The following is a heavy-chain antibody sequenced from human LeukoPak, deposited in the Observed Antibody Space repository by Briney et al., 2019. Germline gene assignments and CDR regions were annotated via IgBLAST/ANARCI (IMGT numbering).Heavy chain of an antibody. CDR2: ISDSGGST. J-gene: IGHJ4*02. D-gene: IGHD2-21*02. Sequence: GGSLRLSCAASGFTFSSYAMSWVRQAPGKGLEWVSGISDSGGSTYYADSVKGRFTISRDNSQNTLYLQMSSLRAEDTAVYHCAKRGVTPSYSPFDYWGQGPLVTVSS. CDR1: GFTFSSYA. V-gene: IGHV3-23*01. CDR3: AKRGVTPSYSPFDY.